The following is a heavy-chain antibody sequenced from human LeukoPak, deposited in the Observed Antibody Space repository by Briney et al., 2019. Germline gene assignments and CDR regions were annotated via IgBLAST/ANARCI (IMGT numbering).Heavy chain of an antibody. CDR1: GFIFSNYA. V-gene: IGHV3-23*01. D-gene: IGHD3-22*01. CDR3: AKSSYYDASGYYREYYFDY. Sequence: TGGSLRLSCAASGFIFSNYAMSWVRQAPGKGLEWVSSVSGSGGSTHYADSVKGRFTISRDQTKNTLYLQMNSLRAEDTAVYYCAKSSYYDASGYYREYYFDYWGQGTLVTVSS. J-gene: IGHJ4*02. CDR2: VSGSGGST.